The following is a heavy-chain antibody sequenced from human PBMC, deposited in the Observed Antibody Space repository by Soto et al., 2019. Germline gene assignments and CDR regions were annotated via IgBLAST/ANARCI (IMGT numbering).Heavy chain of an antibody. V-gene: IGHV2-5*02. CDR2: IYWDGDE. J-gene: IGHJ4*02. CDR1: GFSLTTSGVG. CDR3: AHRVLRTFYGLVTTTALYFDH. Sequence: QITLKESGPALVKPTQTLTLTYTFSGFSLTTSGVGVGWMRQTPGKAPEWLALIYWDGDERYSPSLRSRLTITKDTAKNQVVLTLANMEPVDTGTYFCAHRVLRTFYGLVTTTALYFDHRGQGALVTVSS. D-gene: IGHD3-9*01.